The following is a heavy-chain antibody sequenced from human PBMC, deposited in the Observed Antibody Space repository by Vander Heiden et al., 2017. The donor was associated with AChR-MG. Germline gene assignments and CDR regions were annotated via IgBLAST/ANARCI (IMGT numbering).Heavy chain of an antibody. Sequence: QVQLVQSGAEVKKPGASVKVSCKASGYTFTSYGISWVGQAPGQGLEWMGWISAYNGNTDYAQKLQGRVTMTTDTSTSTAYMELRSLRSDDTAVYYCARVGYCSGGSCYSKGSFDYWGQGTLVTVSS. CDR3: ARVGYCSGGSCYSKGSFDY. J-gene: IGHJ4*02. V-gene: IGHV1-18*01. D-gene: IGHD2-15*01. CDR1: GYTFTSYG. CDR2: ISAYNGNT.